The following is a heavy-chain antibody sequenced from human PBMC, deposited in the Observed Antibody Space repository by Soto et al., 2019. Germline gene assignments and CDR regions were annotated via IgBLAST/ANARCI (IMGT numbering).Heavy chain of an antibody. D-gene: IGHD1-26*01. CDR1: GFTFSSYA. CDR2: ISYDGSNK. CDR3: ARGIGGAPYYYYYGMDV. J-gene: IGHJ6*02. Sequence: PGGALRLSCAASGFTFSSYAMHWVRQAPGKGLEWVAVISYDGSNKYYADSVKGRFTISRDNSKNTLYLQMNSLRAEDTAVYYCARGIGGAPYYYYYGMDVWGQGTTVTVSS. V-gene: IGHV3-30-3*01.